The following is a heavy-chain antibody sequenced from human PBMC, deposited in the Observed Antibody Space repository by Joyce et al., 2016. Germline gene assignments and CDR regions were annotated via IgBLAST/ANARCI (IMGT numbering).Heavy chain of an antibody. V-gene: IGHV4-39*07. CDR3: ARDQGRSYYYDSSGYYAGYFDY. Sequence: GGSITSSSLYWGWIRQPPGKGLEWIGTMYYSGSTYYNPSFESRGTISVGTSRNQFSLKLSAVTAADTAVYYCARDQGRSYYYDSSGYYAGYFDYWGQGILVTVSS. D-gene: IGHD3-22*01. J-gene: IGHJ4*02. CDR1: GGSITSSSLY. CDR2: MYYSGST.